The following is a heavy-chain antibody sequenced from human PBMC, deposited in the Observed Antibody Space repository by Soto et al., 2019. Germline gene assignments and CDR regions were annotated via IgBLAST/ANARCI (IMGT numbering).Heavy chain of an antibody. CDR1: GLSISNYW. CDR3: AREVGVLRYFDWLSQDHGMDV. D-gene: IGHD3-9*01. Sequence: PGGSLRLSCAASGLSISNYWMHWVRQTPGKGLEWVSRIHSDDTSSSYADSVKGRFTISRDNAKNSLYLQMNSLRAEDTAVYYCAREVGVLRYFDWLSQDHGMDVWRKGTTDTVSS. V-gene: IGHV3-74*01. CDR2: IHSDDTSS. J-gene: IGHJ6*04.